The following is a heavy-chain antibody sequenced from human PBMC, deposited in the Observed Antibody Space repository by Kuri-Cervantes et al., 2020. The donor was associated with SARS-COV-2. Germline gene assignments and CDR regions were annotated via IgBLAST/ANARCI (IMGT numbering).Heavy chain of an antibody. V-gene: IGHV1-18*04. CDR3: ARDRWDAILDY. Sequence: ASVKVSCKASGYTFTSYGISWVRQAPGQGLGWMGWISAYNLKTIYAQKVQDRVTMTVDTNTDTAFMEVRSLRSDDTAVYYCARDRWDAILDYWGQGTLVTVSS. CDR2: ISAYNLKT. D-gene: IGHD1-26*01. CDR1: GYTFTSYG. J-gene: IGHJ4*02.